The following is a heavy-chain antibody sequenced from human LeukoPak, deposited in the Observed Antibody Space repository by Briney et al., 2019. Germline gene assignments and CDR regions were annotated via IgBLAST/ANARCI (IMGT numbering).Heavy chain of an antibody. J-gene: IGHJ4*02. V-gene: IGHV3-53*01. D-gene: IGHD3-22*01. CDR2: LYRDGTT. CDR3: ARAGVVVVIFDY. Sequence: QSGGSLRLSCAASGFDVSSNYMTWVRQAPGKGLDWVSLLYRDGTTYYADSVKGRFTISRDNAKNSLYLQMNSLRAEDTAVYYCARAGVVVVIFDYWGQGTLVTVSS. CDR1: GFDVSSNY.